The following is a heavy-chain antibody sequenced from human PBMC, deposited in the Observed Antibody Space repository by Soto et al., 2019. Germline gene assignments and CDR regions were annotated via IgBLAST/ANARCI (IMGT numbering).Heavy chain of an antibody. CDR3: ARLVGPTSSDNWFDP. D-gene: IGHD1-26*01. CDR2: ISGYNGHT. Sequence: QVQLVQSGPEVKKPGASVKVSCKASGYTFYNYGITWVRQAPGQGLEWMGWISGYNGHTNYAQRFQGRVSMTTDTSTSTAYMELRSLRSDDAAIYYCARLVGPTSSDNWFDPWGQGTLLTVSS. V-gene: IGHV1-18*01. J-gene: IGHJ5*02. CDR1: GYTFYNYG.